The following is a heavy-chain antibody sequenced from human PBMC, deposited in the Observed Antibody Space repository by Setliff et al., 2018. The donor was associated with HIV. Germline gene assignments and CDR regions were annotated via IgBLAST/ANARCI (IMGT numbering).Heavy chain of an antibody. J-gene: IGHJ6*03. CDR1: GGSISSSSYY. Sequence: SETLSLTCTVSGGSISSSSYYWGWIRQPPGKGLEWIGEINHSGSTNYNPSIKSRFTISVDTSKNQFSLKLSSVTAADTAVYYCARPYSSSGTGYYYMDVWGKGTTVTVSS. CDR2: INHSGST. CDR3: ARPYSSSGTGYYYMDV. V-gene: IGHV4-39*07. D-gene: IGHD6-6*01.